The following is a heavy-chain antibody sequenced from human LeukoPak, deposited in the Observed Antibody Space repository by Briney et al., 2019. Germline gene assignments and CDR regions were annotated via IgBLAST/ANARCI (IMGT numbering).Heavy chain of an antibody. CDR2: INPNSGGT. CDR3: ARDSSPLGPGSYYNIAYNWFDP. J-gene: IGHJ5*02. Sequence: GASVKVSCKASGYTFTGYYMHWVRQAPGQGLEWMGWINPNSGGTNYAQKFQGRVTMTRDTSISTAYMELSRLRSDDTAVYYCARDSSPLGPGSYYNIAYNWFDPWGQGTLVTVSS. D-gene: IGHD3-10*01. V-gene: IGHV1-2*02. CDR1: GYTFTGYY.